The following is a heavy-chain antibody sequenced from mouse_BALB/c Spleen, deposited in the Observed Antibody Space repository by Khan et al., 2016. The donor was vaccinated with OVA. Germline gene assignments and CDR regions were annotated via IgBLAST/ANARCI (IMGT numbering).Heavy chain of an antibody. CDR2: TNPGSGGS. V-gene: IGHV1-54*03. Sequence: QVQLQQSGAELVRPGTSVKVSCKASGYAFTNYLIEWVKQRPGQSLEWIGLTNPGSGGSNYNENFKGKATLTTDKSSSTAYMQLSSLTSDDSAVYFCARSGDGDYHWHFDVWGAGTTVTVSS. CDR3: ARSGDGDYHWHFDV. J-gene: IGHJ1*01. CDR1: GYAFTNYL. D-gene: IGHD2-13*01.